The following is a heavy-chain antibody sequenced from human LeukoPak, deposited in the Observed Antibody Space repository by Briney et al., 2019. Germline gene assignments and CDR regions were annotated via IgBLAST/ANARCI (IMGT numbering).Heavy chain of an antibody. Sequence: GGSLRLSCTASGFTFGDYAMSWIRQAPGKGLEWVGFIRSKAYGGTTEYAASVKGRFTISRDDSKSIAYLQMNSLKTEDTAVYYCTRAHYYDSSGYPPPLDYWGQGTLVTVSS. D-gene: IGHD3-22*01. CDR3: TRAHYYDSSGYPPPLDY. CDR1: GFTFGDYA. J-gene: IGHJ4*02. V-gene: IGHV3-49*03. CDR2: IRSKAYGGTT.